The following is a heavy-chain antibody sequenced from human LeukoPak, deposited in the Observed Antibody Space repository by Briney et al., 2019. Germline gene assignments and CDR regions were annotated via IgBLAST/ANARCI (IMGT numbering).Heavy chain of an antibody. Sequence: GGSLRLSCAASGFTLSSYAMHWVRQAPGKGLEWVTIISHDGSNKYYADSVKGRFTISRDNSKNTLYLQMNSLRAEDTAVYYCATHYYDSSGYYSPDYWGQGTLVTVSS. CDR2: ISHDGSNK. CDR3: ATHYYDSSGYYSPDY. J-gene: IGHJ4*02. V-gene: IGHV3-30-3*01. CDR1: GFTLSSYA. D-gene: IGHD3-22*01.